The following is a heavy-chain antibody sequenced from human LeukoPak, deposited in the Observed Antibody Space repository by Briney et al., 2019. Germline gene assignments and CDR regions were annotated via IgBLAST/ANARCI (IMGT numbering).Heavy chain of an antibody. D-gene: IGHD4-17*01. CDR1: GFTFSSYG. CDR3: AKDWIRCLDY. J-gene: IGHJ4*02. V-gene: IGHV3-30*18. Sequence: ERSLRLSCAASGFTFSSYGMHWVRQAPGKGLEWVAVISYDGSNKYYADSVKGRFTISRDNSKNTLYLQMNSLRAEDTAVYCCAKDWIRCLDYWGQGTLVTVSS. CDR2: ISYDGSNK.